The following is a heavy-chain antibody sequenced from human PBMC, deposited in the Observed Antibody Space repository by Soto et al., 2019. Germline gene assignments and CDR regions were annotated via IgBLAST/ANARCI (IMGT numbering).Heavy chain of an antibody. D-gene: IGHD1-26*01. V-gene: IGHV4-59*01. CDR1: GGSIISDY. Sequence: SETLSLTCTVSGGSIISDYWSWIRQPPGKGLEWIGYISYSGSTNYNPSLKSLVTISVDTSKNQFSLNLSSVTAADTAVYYCARVLSGSSLFDYWGQGTLVTVSS. CDR3: ARVLSGSSLFDY. J-gene: IGHJ4*02. CDR2: ISYSGST.